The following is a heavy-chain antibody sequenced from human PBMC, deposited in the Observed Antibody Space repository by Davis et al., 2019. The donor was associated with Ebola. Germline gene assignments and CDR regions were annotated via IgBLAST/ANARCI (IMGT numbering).Heavy chain of an antibody. J-gene: IGHJ6*04. Sequence: GESLKISCAASGFTFSSYAMSWVRQAPGKGLEWVSAISGTGGSTYYADSVKGRFTISRDNSKNTLYLQMNSLRAEDTAMYYCARDAPMDVWGKGTTVTVSS. CDR2: ISGTGGST. V-gene: IGHV3-23*01. CDR3: ARDAPMDV. CDR1: GFTFSSYA.